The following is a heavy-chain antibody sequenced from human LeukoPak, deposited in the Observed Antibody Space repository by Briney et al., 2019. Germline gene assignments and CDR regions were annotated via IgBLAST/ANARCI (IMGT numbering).Heavy chain of an antibody. CDR3: ARDLYYYGSGTLDY. Sequence: GASVKVSCKASGGTFSSYAISWVRQAPGQGLEWMGRIIPILGIANYAQKFQGRVTITADKSTSTAYMELSSLRSEDTAVYYCARDLYYYGSGTLDYWGQGTLVTVSS. D-gene: IGHD3-10*01. CDR2: IIPILGIA. J-gene: IGHJ4*02. V-gene: IGHV1-69*04. CDR1: GGTFSSYA.